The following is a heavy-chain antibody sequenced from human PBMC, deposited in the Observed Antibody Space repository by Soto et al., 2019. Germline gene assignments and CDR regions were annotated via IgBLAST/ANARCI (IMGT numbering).Heavy chain of an antibody. CDR3: ARRRGLYYYNYYGMDV. CDR1: GGSFSGYY. J-gene: IGHJ6*02. V-gene: IGHV4-34*01. CDR2: INHSGST. Sequence: SETLSLTCAVYGGSFSGYYWSWIRQPPGKGLEWIGEINHSGSTNYNPSLKSRVTISVDTSKNQFSLKLSSVTAADTAVYYCARRRGLYYYNYYGMDVWGQGTTVTASS.